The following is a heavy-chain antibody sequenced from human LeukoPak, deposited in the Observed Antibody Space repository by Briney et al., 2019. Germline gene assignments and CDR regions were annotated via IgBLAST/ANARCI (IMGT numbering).Heavy chain of an antibody. CDR1: GYSISSGYY. J-gene: IGHJ3*02. V-gene: IGHV4-38-2*02. D-gene: IGHD3-22*01. CDR2: IYHSGST. Sequence: SETLSLTCTVSGYSISSGYYWGWIRQPPGKGLEWIGSIYHSGSTYYNPSLKSRVTISVDTSKNQFSLKLSSVTAADTAVYYCARVSITMNSPDAFDIWGQGTMVTVSS. CDR3: ARVSITMNSPDAFDI.